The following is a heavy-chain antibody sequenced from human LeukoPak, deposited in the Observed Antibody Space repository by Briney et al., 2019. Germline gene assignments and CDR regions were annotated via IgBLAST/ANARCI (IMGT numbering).Heavy chain of an antibody. D-gene: IGHD6-19*01. V-gene: IGHV4-39*01. J-gene: IGHJ4*02. CDR1: GGSISSSSYY. Sequence: SETLSLTCTVSGGSISSSSYYWGWIRQSPGKGLEWIGNIYYSGSANYNPSLKSRVTISIDTSKSQFSLKLNSVTAADTAVYDCARQGALAGTTTIGGKPDYWGQGTLVTVS. CDR2: IYYSGSA. CDR3: ARQGALAGTTTIGGKPDY.